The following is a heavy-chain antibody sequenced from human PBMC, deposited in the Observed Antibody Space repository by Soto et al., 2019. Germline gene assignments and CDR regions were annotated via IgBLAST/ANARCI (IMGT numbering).Heavy chain of an antibody. V-gene: IGHV3-11*06. J-gene: IGHJ4*01. CDR2: ISGRATDT. Sequence: QVQLVESGGGSVKAGGSLRLSCAASGFTFSDYYMSWIRQAPGKGLEWISYISGRATDTRYADSVKGRFTISRDNVNKSVFLQMNSLTAEDAAVYYCARVRVGATYYFYNWGHGTLVTASS. CDR1: GFTFSDYY. CDR3: ARVRVGATYYFYN. D-gene: IGHD1-26*01.